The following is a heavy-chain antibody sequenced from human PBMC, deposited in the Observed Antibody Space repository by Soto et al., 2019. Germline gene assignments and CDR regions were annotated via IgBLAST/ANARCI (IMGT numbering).Heavy chain of an antibody. CDR3: AREGDYGDNPAPFDY. J-gene: IGHJ4*02. V-gene: IGHV1-69*01. D-gene: IGHD4-17*01. CDR2: IIPIFGTA. Sequence: QVQLVQSGAEVKKPGSSVKVSCKASGGTFSSYAISWVRQAPGQGLEWMGGIIPIFGTANYAQKFQGRVTITADESTSTAYMALSSLRSEDRGVYYCAREGDYGDNPAPFDYWGQGTLVTVSS. CDR1: GGTFSSYA.